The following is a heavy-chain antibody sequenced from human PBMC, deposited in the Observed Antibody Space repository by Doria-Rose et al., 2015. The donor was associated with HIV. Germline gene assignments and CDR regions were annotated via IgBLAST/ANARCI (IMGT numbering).Heavy chain of an antibody. V-gene: IGHV4-59*09. J-gene: IGHJ4*02. CDR3: ARGTFYDSSGYYPYFDY. CDR2: IYYSGST. Sequence: GYIYYSGSTNYNPSLKSRVTISVDTSKNQFSLKLSSVTAADTAVYYCARGTFYDSSGYYPYFDYWGQGTLVTVSS. D-gene: IGHD3-22*01.